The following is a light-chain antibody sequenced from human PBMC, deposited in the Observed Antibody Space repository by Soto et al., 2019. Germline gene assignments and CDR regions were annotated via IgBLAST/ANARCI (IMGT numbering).Light chain of an antibody. CDR1: KSIRIX. Sequence: DLPQTNSPSSLSGSVGDRVSITCRASKSIRIXLNWYEQKPGKAPKLLMYASSSLQRGGPSRLSGSGSATDFTLPISSLQPEYFATYYCQQSYSTTRTVGQGTRLEIK. V-gene: IGKV1-39*01. J-gene: IGKJ5*01. CDR2: ASS. CDR3: QQSYSTTRT.